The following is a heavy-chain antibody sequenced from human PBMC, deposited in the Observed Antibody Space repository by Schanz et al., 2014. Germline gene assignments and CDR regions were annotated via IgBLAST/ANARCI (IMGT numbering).Heavy chain of an antibody. CDR3: AKGMGYCSGGTCYDYYYYGLDV. D-gene: IGHD2-15*01. J-gene: IGHJ6*02. CDR2: ISSGSSYA. CDR1: GFTLSSYW. Sequence: EVKLVESGGGAVRPGGSLRLSCAASGFTLSSYWMHWVRQVPGKGLEWVSDISSGSSYANYADSVKGRFTISRDNSENTLYLQMNSLSADDTAVFYCAKGMGYCSGGTCYDYYYYGLDVWGQGTTXTVSS. V-gene: IGHV3-48*01.